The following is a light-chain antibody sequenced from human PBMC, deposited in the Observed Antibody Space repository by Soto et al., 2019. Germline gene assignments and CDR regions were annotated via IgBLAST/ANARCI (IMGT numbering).Light chain of an antibody. V-gene: IGLV1-40*01. J-gene: IGLJ2*01. CDR3: QSYDSSLSGPV. CDR2: GNS. Sequence: QSVLTQPPSVSGAPGQRVTISCTGSSSNIGAGYDVHWYQQLPGTAPKLLIYGNSNRPSGVPDRFSGSKSGTSASLAITGFQAEDEADYSCQSYDSSLSGPVFGGGTKLTVL. CDR1: SSNIGAGYD.